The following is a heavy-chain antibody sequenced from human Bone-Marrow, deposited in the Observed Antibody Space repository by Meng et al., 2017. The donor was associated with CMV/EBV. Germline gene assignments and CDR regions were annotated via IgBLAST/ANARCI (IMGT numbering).Heavy chain of an antibody. Sequence: ASVKVSCKASGHTLSKYVTNCVRQAPGQGLEWMGWISAYNGNTNYAQKLQGRVTMTTDTSTSTAYMELRSLRSDDTAVYYCARDGVLRFLEWLATGDAFDIWGQGTMVTVSS. V-gene: IGHV1-18*01. J-gene: IGHJ3*02. D-gene: IGHD3-3*01. CDR1: GHTLSKYV. CDR3: ARDGVLRFLEWLATGDAFDI. CDR2: ISAYNGNT.